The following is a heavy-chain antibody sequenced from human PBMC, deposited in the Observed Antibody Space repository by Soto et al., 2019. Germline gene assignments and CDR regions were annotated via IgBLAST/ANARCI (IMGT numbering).Heavy chain of an antibody. V-gene: IGHV4-4*07. J-gene: IGHJ4*02. CDR2: VFSSVSA. CDR1: GVSVSSYT. Sequence: WETLSLTCLVSGVSVSSYTWSWVRQPANKGLEWIGRVFSSVSATYSPSLKSRVRISMDTPENRISLKLDSVTAADAGVYYCTRDGMTTGDTWGPGTLVTVSS. CDR3: TRDGMTTGDT. D-gene: IGHD2-21*02.